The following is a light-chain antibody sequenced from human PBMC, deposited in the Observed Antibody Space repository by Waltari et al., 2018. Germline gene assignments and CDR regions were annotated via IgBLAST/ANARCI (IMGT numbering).Light chain of an antibody. CDR3: QQYNSWRT. V-gene: IGKV3-15*01. J-gene: IGKJ2*01. Sequence: EILMTQSPPTLSVSPGESATRSCRASQSIARNLAWYQQKPGQAPRLLIYGASTRATGIPARFSGSGSGTEFTLTISSLQSEDFAVYYCQQYNSWRTFGQGTKLEIK. CDR1: QSIARN. CDR2: GAS.